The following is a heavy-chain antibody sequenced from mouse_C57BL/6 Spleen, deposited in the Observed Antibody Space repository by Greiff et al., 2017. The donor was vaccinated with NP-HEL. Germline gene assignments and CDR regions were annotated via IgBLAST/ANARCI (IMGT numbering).Heavy chain of an antibody. CDR1: GYTFTSYW. CDR2: IYPGSGST. D-gene: IGHD1-1*01. J-gene: IGHJ2*01. CDR3: AREPIYYYGSSRDY. V-gene: IGHV1-55*01. Sequence: VQLQQPGAELVKPGASVKMSCKASGYTFTSYWITWVKQRPGQGLEWIGDIYPGSGSTNYNEKFKSKATLTVDTSSSTAYMQLSSLTSEDSAVYYCAREPIYYYGSSRDYWGQGTTLTVSS.